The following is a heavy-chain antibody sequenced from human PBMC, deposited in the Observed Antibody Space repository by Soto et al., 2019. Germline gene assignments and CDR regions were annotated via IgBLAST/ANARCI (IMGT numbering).Heavy chain of an antibody. CDR2: IYTSGTT. V-gene: IGHV4-4*07. CDR1: GGPMSGYF. J-gene: IGHJ3*02. D-gene: IGHD1-26*01. Sequence: SETLSLTCNVSGGPMSGYFWSGFRLSAGKGLEWIGRIYTSGTTNYNPSFKSRVTMSVDTSWTHFSLRLTSVTAADSALYYCATATVPWAFDIWGPGTMVTVSS. CDR3: ATATVPWAFDI.